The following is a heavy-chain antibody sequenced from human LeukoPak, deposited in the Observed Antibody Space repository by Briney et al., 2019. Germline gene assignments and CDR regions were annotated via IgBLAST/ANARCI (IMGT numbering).Heavy chain of an antibody. J-gene: IGHJ5*02. Sequence: SETLSLTCAVSGGSISSNSYYWGWIRQPPGKGLEWIGSIYYSGSTYYNPSLKGRVTISVDTSKKQFSLNLSSVTAADTAVYYCARGGAAFDPWGQGTPVTVSS. CDR3: ARGGAAFDP. V-gene: IGHV4-39*07. CDR1: GGSISSNSYY. D-gene: IGHD4-17*01. CDR2: IYYSGST.